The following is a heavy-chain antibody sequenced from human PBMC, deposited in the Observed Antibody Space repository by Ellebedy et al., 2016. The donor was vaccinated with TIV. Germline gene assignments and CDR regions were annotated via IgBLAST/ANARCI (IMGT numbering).Heavy chain of an antibody. D-gene: IGHD1-26*01. CDR1: GFIFDAYA. CDR3: AKDIGPQWELPVDQ. J-gene: IGHJ4*02. V-gene: IGHV3-9*01. CDR2: ISWNSDSM. Sequence: GGSLRLXXAASGFIFDAYAMHWVRQAPGKGLEWVSGISWNSDSMGYGDSVKSRFTISRDNAKKSLYLQMNSLRPDDTAFYYCAKDIGPQWELPVDQWGQGTLVTVSS.